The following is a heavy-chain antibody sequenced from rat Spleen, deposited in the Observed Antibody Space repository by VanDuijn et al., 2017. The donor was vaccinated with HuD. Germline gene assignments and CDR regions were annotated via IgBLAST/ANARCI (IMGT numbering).Heavy chain of an antibody. CDR1: GFTFSNYG. D-gene: IGHD1-12*02. Sequence: EVHLVESGGGLVQPGRSLKLSCAASGFTFSNYGMHWIRQAPTKGLAWVASISPSGGRTNYRDSVQGRFTISRENAESTVYLQMDSLRSDDTATYYCATDGYYDGTYYAVYVMDAWAQGASVTVSS. J-gene: IGHJ4*01. CDR2: ISPSGGRT. V-gene: IGHV5-19*01. CDR3: ATDGYYDGTYYAVYVMDA.